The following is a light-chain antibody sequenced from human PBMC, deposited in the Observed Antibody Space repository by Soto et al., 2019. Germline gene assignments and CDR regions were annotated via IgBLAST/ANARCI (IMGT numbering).Light chain of an antibody. CDR2: DAF. CDR3: LQYNKSPPFT. CDR1: QSVNTN. Sequence: EIVMTQSPATLSVFPGERATLSCRASQSVNTNLAWYQKRPGQPPRLLIYDAFTRATGTPGRFSGSGSGTEFTLSIDSLQSEDLAVYYCLQYNKSPPFTFGPGAKVDIK. V-gene: IGKV3-15*01. J-gene: IGKJ3*01.